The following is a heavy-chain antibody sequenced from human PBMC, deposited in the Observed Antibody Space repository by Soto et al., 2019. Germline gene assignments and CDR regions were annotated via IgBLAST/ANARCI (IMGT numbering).Heavy chain of an antibody. CDR2: IYWDDDK. J-gene: IGHJ5*02. CDR1: GFSLSTNGVG. Sequence: QITLKESGPTLVKPTQTLTLTCTFSGFSLSTNGVGVGWIRQPPGKALEWLALIYWDDDKRYSPSLKSRLTLTKDTAKNQVVLTMTNMDPVDTATYYCAHRRPPYNWFDPWGQGTLVTVSS. V-gene: IGHV2-5*02. CDR3: AHRRPPYNWFDP.